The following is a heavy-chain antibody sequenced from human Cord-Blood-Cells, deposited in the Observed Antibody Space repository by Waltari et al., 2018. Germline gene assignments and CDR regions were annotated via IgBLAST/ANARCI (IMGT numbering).Heavy chain of an antibody. CDR2: IKQDGSEK. Sequence: EVQLVESGGGLVQPGGSLRLSCAASGFTFSRYWMSWVGQAPGKGLEWVANIKQDGSEKYYVDSVKGRFTISRDNAKNSLYLQMNSLRAEDTAVYYCASSAPYYDFWSGQSAFDIWGQGTMVTVSS. J-gene: IGHJ3*02. D-gene: IGHD3-3*01. CDR3: ASSAPYYDFWSGQSAFDI. CDR1: GFTFSRYW. V-gene: IGHV3-7*01.